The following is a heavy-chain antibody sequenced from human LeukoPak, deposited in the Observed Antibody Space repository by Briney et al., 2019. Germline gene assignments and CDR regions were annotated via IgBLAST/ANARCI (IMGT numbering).Heavy chain of an antibody. CDR2: INSDGSST. D-gene: IGHD6-19*01. CDR3: AKDQGDSSGWYREGYYFDY. Sequence: AGSLRLSCAASGFTFSSYWMHWVRQAPGKGLVWVSRINSDGSSTSYADSVKGRFTISRDNSKNTLYLQMNSLRAEDTAVYYCAKDQGDSSGWYREGYYFDYWGQGTLVTVSS. V-gene: IGHV3-74*01. J-gene: IGHJ4*02. CDR1: GFTFSSYW.